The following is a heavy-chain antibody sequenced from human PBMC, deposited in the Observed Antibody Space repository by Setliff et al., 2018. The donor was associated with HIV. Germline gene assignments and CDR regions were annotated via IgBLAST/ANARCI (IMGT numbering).Heavy chain of an antibody. Sequence: SETLSLTCAVYGGSFTNYFWSWIRQSPGKGLEWIGEINHSGRTKYNPSLKSRVTIFVDTSKNQFSLKVRSVTAADTAVYYCATRAIVVIPDYWGQGTLVTVSS. D-gene: IGHD3-22*01. CDR2: INHSGRT. V-gene: IGHV4-34*01. J-gene: IGHJ4*02. CDR1: GGSFTNYF. CDR3: ATRAIVVIPDY.